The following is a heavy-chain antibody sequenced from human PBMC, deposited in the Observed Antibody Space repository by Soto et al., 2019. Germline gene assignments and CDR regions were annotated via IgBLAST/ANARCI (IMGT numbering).Heavy chain of an antibody. CDR3: ARRKGDYYDSSGYHYYFDY. V-gene: IGHV1-2*04. Sequence: VASVKVSCKASGYTFTGYYMHWVRQAPGQGLEWMGWINPNSGGTKSAQKFQGWVTMTRDTSISTAYMELSRLRSDDTAVYYCARRKGDYYDSSGYHYYFDYWGQGTLVTVSS. CDR2: INPNSGGT. CDR1: GYTFTGYY. D-gene: IGHD3-22*01. J-gene: IGHJ4*02.